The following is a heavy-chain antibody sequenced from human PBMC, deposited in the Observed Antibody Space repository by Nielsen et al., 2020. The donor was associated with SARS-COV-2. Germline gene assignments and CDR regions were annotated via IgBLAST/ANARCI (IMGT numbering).Heavy chain of an antibody. CDR1: GYTFTSYY. D-gene: IGHD2-2*01. V-gene: IGHV1-18*04. CDR2: ISAYNGNT. J-gene: IGHJ4*02. CDR3: ARAGSIVVVPAAMVDY. Sequence: ASVKVSCKASGYTFTSYYMHWVRQAPGQGLEWMGWISAYNGNTNYAQKLQGRVTMTTDTSTSTAYMELRSLRSDDTAVYYCARAGSIVVVPAAMVDYWGQGTLVTVSS.